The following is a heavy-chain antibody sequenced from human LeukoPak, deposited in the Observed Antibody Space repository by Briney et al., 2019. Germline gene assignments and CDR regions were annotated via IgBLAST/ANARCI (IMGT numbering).Heavy chain of an antibody. D-gene: IGHD3-16*02. J-gene: IGHJ4*02. V-gene: IGHV3-74*01. Sequence: GGSLRLSCAASGFTFSIYWMHWVRQAPGKGLVWVARINSDGSETSHADSVKGRFTISRDNAKNTLYLQMNSLRDEDTAVYYCARDRDDYVWGSYPAGDYWGQGTLVTVSS. CDR2: INSDGSET. CDR3: ARDRDDYVWGSYPAGDY. CDR1: GFTFSIYW.